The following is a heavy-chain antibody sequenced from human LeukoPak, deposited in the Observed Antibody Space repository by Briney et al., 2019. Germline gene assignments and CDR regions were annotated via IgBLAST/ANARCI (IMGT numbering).Heavy chain of an antibody. Sequence: SETLSLTCTLSGGSLSDYYWSWIGQPPGKGLEWIGYIYYSGSTNYNPSLNSRLTISVDTSKNQFSLKLSSVTAADTAVYYCARLSGNYASQEVDYWGQGTLVTVSS. D-gene: IGHD4-11*01. V-gene: IGHV4-59*08. CDR2: IYYSGST. J-gene: IGHJ4*02. CDR3: ARLSGNYASQEVDY. CDR1: GGSLSDYY.